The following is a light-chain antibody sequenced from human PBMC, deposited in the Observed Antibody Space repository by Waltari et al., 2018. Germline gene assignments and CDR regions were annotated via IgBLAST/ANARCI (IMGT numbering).Light chain of an antibody. CDR2: RSD. CDR3: ASWDDSLNGHWV. V-gene: IGLV1-44*01. CDR1: ASNLGGNV. Sequence: QSVLTQPPPASGTPGQRVTIPCSGSASNLGGNVVNWYQQFPGKAPKLLIYRSDLRPSGVPDRFSGSKSGTSASLAISGLQSEDEADYFCASWDDSLNGHWVFGGGTKVTVL. J-gene: IGLJ3*02.